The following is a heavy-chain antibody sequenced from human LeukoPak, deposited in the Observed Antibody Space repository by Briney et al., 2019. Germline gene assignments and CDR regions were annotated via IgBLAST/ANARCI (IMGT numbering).Heavy chain of an antibody. CDR2: ITYDGSNK. Sequence: GGSLRLSCAASGFTFSSYAIHWVRQAPGKGLEWVAVITYDGSNKYYADSVKGRFTISRDNSKNTLYLQMNSLRAEDTAVYYCARETGSAVGSTDFDYWGQGTLVTVSS. D-gene: IGHD4-17*01. J-gene: IGHJ4*02. V-gene: IGHV3-30-3*01. CDR3: ARETGSAVGSTDFDY. CDR1: GFTFSSYA.